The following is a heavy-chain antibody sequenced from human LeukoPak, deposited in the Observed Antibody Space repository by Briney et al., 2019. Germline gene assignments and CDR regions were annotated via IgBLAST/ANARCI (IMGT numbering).Heavy chain of an antibody. CDR1: GFTFSNYA. V-gene: IGHV3-23*01. Sequence: GGSLRLSCAASGFTFSNYAMTWVRLAPGKGLEWVSSTRGSGGGTSYADSVKGRFTMYRDNSRDTLYLQMNNLRVEDTAVYYCGRDPNGDYIGAFDFWGQGTLVTVSS. CDR3: GRDPNGDYIGAFDF. CDR2: TRGSGGGT. D-gene: IGHD4-17*01. J-gene: IGHJ3*01.